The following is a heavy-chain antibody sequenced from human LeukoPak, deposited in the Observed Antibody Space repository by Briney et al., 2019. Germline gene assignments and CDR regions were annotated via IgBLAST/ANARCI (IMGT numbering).Heavy chain of an antibody. CDR3: ARQSDYGDYSSGYYYYGMDV. CDR1: GGSISSSSYH. J-gene: IGHJ6*02. Sequence: PSETLSLTCTVSGGSISSSSYHWGWIRQPPGKGLEWIGSIYYSGSTYYNPSLKSRVTISVDTSKNQFSLKLSSVTAADTAVYYCARQSDYGDYSSGYYYYGMDVWGQGTTVTVSS. CDR2: IYYSGST. D-gene: IGHD4-17*01. V-gene: IGHV4-39*01.